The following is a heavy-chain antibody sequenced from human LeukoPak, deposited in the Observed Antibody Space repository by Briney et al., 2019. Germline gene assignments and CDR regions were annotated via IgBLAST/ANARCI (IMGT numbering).Heavy chain of an antibody. Sequence: SETLSLTCTVSGGSISSYYWSWIRQPPGKGLEWIGYIYYSGSTNYNPSLKSRVTISVDTSKNQFSLKLSSVTAADTAEYYCARGSLGYDFWSGPWGFDPWGQGTLVTVSS. CDR1: GGSISSYY. D-gene: IGHD3-3*01. CDR2: IYYSGST. V-gene: IGHV4-59*01. J-gene: IGHJ5*02. CDR3: ARGSLGYDFWSGPWGFDP.